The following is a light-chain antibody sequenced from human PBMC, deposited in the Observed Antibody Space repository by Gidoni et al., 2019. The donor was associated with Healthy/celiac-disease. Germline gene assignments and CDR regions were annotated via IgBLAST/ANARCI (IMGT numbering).Light chain of an antibody. Sequence: DIQMTQSPSTLSASVGDRVTITCRASQSISRWLAWYQLKPGQAPKLLIDDASRVESVVPSRFSGSGSGTEFTLTISRLQPDYFATYYCQQYNSYSPSTFGQXTKLEIK. CDR1: QSISRW. CDR2: DAS. V-gene: IGKV1-5*01. J-gene: IGKJ2*01. CDR3: QQYNSYSPST.